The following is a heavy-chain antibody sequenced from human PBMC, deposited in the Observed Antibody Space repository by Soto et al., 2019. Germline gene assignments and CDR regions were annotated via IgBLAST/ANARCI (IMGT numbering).Heavy chain of an antibody. J-gene: IGHJ4*02. V-gene: IGHV4-34*01. CDR3: ARGDPSIAAAGREGYYFDY. Sequence: QVQLQQWGAGLLKPSETLSLTCAVYGGSFSGYYWSWIRQPPGKGLEWIGEINHSGSTNYNPSLKSRVTISVDTSKNQFSLKLRAVTAADTAVYYCARGDPSIAAAGREGYYFDYWGQGTLVTVSS. D-gene: IGHD6-13*01. CDR2: INHSGST. CDR1: GGSFSGYY.